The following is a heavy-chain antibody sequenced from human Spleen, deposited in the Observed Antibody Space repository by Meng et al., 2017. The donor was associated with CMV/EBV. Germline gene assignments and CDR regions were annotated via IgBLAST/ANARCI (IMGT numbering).Heavy chain of an antibody. CDR3: VQTGASGSSGD. Sequence: AASGFVFGGSEVHWGRQASGKGLEWVGHIRSKSNNYATVYAASVRGRFIISRDDSKNTGYLQMNSLKTEDTAVYYCVQTGASGSSGDWGQGTLVTVSS. D-gene: IGHD1-26*01. V-gene: IGHV3-73*01. CDR2: IRSKSNNYAT. J-gene: IGHJ4*02. CDR1: GFVFGGSE.